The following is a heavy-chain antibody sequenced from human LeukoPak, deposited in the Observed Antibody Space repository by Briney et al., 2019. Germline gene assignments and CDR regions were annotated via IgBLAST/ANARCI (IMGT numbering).Heavy chain of an antibody. CDR3: ARSNSGSYGWFDP. V-gene: IGHV4-4*07. CDR1: GDSMSGY. J-gene: IGHJ5*02. CDR2: ISTSGGT. D-gene: IGHD1-26*01. Sequence: SETLSLTCTVSGDSMSGYWGWDRQPAGKGLEWIGRISTSGGTDYNPSLKSRITMSVDTSKNQFSLKLRSMTAADAAVYYCARSNSGSYGWFDPWGQGTLVTVSS.